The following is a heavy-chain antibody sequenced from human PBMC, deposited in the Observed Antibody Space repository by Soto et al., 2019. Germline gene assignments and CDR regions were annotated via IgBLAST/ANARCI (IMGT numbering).Heavy chain of an antibody. CDR3: ARAIVGTVGGMDV. CDR2: IYYSGSS. CDR1: GGSISNADYY. Sequence: QVQLQESGPGLVKPSQTLSLTCTVSGGSISNADYYWSWVRQPPGKGLEWIGYIYYSGSSFFNPSLKSRVTMSKDTSKNQFSLRLTTVTAADTAVYDCARAIVGTVGGMDVWGRGTTVTVAS. J-gene: IGHJ6*02. D-gene: IGHD5-12*01. V-gene: IGHV4-30-4*01.